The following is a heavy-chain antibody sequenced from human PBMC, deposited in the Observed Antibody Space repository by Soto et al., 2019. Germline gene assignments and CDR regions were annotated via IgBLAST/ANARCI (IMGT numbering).Heavy chain of an antibody. V-gene: IGHV6-1*01. CDR3: ARYTSSWYLEY. CDR1: GDSVSSNGAA. D-gene: IGHD6-13*01. CDR2: TYYRSKWYA. Sequence: SQTLSLTCAISGDSVSSNGAAWNWIRQSPSGGLEWLGRTYYRSKWYADYAMSVRSRITINPDTSKNQFSLQLNSVTPEDTAVYYCARYTSSWYLEYWGQGTLVTVSS. J-gene: IGHJ4*02.